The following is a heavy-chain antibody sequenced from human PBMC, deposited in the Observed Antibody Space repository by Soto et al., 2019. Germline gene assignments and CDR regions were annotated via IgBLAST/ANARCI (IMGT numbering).Heavy chain of an antibody. J-gene: IGHJ5*02. CDR1: GYTFTSYD. CDR3: ARGSSEYDFWSGYYIANNWFDP. Sequence: GASVKVSCKASGYTFTSYDINWVRQATGQGLEWMGWMNPNSGNTGYAQKFQGRVTMTRNTSISTAYMELSSLRSEDTAVYYCARGSSEYDFWSGYYIANNWFDPWGQGTLVTVSS. D-gene: IGHD3-3*01. CDR2: MNPNSGNT. V-gene: IGHV1-8*01.